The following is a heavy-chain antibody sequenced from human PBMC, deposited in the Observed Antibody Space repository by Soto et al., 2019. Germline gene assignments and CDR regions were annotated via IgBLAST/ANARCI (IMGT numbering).Heavy chain of an antibody. V-gene: IGHV4-34*01. Sequence: SETLSLTCAVYGGSFSGYYWSWIRQPPGKGLEWIGEINHVGGTNYNPSLKSRLTISVDTSKNQFPLKVNSVTAADTAVYYCARGQKGYSSSWYVDWGQGTPVTVSS. CDR2: INHVGGT. CDR3: ARGQKGYSSSWYVD. CDR1: GGSFSGYY. J-gene: IGHJ4*02. D-gene: IGHD6-13*01.